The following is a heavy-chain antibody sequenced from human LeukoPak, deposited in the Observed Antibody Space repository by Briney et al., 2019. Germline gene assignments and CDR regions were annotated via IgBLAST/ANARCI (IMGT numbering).Heavy chain of an antibody. J-gene: IGHJ4*02. CDR2: IYYSGST. V-gene: IGHV4-59*01. CDR1: GGSISSYY. Sequence: SGTLSLTCTVFGGSISSYYWSWIRQPPGKGLEWIGYIYYSGSTNYNPSLKSRVTISVDTSKNQFSLKLSSVTAADTAVYYCARAKYYYDSSGYYYWGQGTLVTVSS. D-gene: IGHD3-22*01. CDR3: ARAKYYYDSSGYYY.